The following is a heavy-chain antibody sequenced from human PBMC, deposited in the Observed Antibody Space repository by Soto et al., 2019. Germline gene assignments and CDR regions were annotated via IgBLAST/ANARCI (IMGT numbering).Heavy chain of an antibody. V-gene: IGHV3-48*01. CDR2: NSASSSNI. CDR1: GFTVSSNY. D-gene: IGHD6-19*01. J-gene: IGHJ4*02. CDR3: AKGGRQWLVTSDFNY. Sequence: PGGSLRLSCAASGFTVSSNYMSWVRQAPGKGLEWVSYNSASSSNIQYADSVKGRFTISRDNARNALYLQMNSLRAEDTAVYYCAKGGRQWLVTSDFNYWGQGALVTVSS.